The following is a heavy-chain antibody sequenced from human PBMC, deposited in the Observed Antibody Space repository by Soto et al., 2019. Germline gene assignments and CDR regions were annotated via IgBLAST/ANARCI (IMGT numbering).Heavy chain of an antibody. CDR1: GFTFSSYW. D-gene: IGHD6-13*01. J-gene: IGHJ4*02. CDR2: IKQDGSEK. V-gene: IGHV3-7*03. Sequence: GGSLRLSCAASGFTFSSYWMSWVRQAPGKGLEWVANIKQDGSEKYYVDSVKGRFTISRDNAKNSLYLQMNSLRAEDTAVYYCAVDSSRWPSFDYRGQGTLVTVFS. CDR3: AVDSSRWPSFDY.